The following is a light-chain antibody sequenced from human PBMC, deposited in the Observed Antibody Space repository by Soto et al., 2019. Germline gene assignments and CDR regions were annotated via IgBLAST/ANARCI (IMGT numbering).Light chain of an antibody. V-gene: IGKV3-20*01. CDR1: QSVNSHY. CDR3: QQYGSSQFT. CDR2: DTS. Sequence: IVLTHSPATLSVSPGEGATLSCRASQSVNSHYLAWYQQKPGQAPRVLIFDTSRRATGVPDRFSGSGSGTDFTLTISRLEPDDFAVYYCQQYGSSQFTFGPGTKVDI. J-gene: IGKJ3*01.